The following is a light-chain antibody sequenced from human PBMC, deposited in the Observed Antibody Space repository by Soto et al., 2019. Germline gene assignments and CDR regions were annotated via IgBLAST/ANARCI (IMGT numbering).Light chain of an antibody. CDR3: QQRSNWPPVT. V-gene: IGKV3-11*01. CDR2: DAS. Sequence: EIVLTQSPATLSLSPGERATLSCRVSQSVSSYLAWYQQKPGQAPRLLIYDASNRATGIPARFSGSGSGTDFNLTSSSLEPEDFAIYYCQQRSNWPPVTFGGGTKMEIK. CDR1: QSVSSY. J-gene: IGKJ4*01.